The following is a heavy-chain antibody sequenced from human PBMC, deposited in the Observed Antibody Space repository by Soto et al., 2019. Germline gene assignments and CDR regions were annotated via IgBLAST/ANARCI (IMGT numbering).Heavy chain of an antibody. CDR1: GASVGRDDYY. J-gene: IGHJ4*02. Sequence: SETLSLTCTVSGASVGRDDYYWSWIRQQPGKGLEWIGYIYYSGNTNYNPSLKSRLTISVDTSKNQFSLQLRSVTAADTAVYYCERKWIGRPFDFWGQGSLVTVSA. V-gene: IGHV4-31*03. D-gene: IGHD5-12*01. CDR3: ERKWIGRPFDF. CDR2: IYYSGNT.